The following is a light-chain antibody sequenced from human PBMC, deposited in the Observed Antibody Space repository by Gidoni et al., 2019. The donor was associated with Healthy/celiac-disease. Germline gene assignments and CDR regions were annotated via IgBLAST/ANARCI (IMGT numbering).Light chain of an antibody. CDR2: AAS. V-gene: IGKV1-9*01. J-gene: IGKJ3*01. CDR3: QQLNSYPLT. Sequence: DIQLTQSPSSLSASVGDRVTITCRASQCISSSLAWYQQKPGKAPKLLIYAASTLQSGVPPRFSVSGSGTEFTLTISSLQPDDFATYYCQQLNSYPLTFGPGTKVDIK. CDR1: QCISSS.